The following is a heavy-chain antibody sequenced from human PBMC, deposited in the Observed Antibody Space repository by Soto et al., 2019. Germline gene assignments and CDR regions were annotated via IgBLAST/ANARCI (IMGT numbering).Heavy chain of an antibody. J-gene: IGHJ2*01. D-gene: IGHD6-13*01. CDR2: ISAYNGNT. CDR1: GYTFTSYG. CDR3: ARERFSSSWFLNSREYFDL. V-gene: IGHV1-18*01. Sequence: ASVKVSCKASGYTFTSYGISWVRQDPGQGLEWMGWISAYNGNTNYAQKLQGRVTMTTDTSTSTAYMELRSLRSDDTAVYYCARERFSSSWFLNSREYFDLWGRGTLVTVSS.